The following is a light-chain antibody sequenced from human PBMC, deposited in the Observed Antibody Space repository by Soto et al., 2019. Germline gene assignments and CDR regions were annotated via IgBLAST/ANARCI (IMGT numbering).Light chain of an antibody. CDR2: GES. J-gene: IGKJ1*01. Sequence: EIVLTQSLGTLSLSPGEVATLSCRASQSVSSSYLAGYQQKPGQAPRLLIYGESSRATGIPARFSGSGSGTEFTLTISSLQSEDFAVYYCQQCNKWPPTFGQGTKVDNK. V-gene: IGKV3D-15*01. CDR1: QSVSSSY. CDR3: QQCNKWPPT.